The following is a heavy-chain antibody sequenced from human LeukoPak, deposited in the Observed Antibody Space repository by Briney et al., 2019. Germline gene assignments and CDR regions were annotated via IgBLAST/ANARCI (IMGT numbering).Heavy chain of an antibody. Sequence: PETLSLTCAVYGGSFSGYYWSWIRQPPGKGLEWIGEINHSGSTNYNPSLKSRVTISVDTSKNQFSLKLSSVTAADTAVYYCARGSSSFDPWGQGTLVTVSS. D-gene: IGHD6-19*01. CDR3: ARGSSSFDP. CDR1: GGSFSGYY. J-gene: IGHJ5*02. V-gene: IGHV4-34*01. CDR2: INHSGST.